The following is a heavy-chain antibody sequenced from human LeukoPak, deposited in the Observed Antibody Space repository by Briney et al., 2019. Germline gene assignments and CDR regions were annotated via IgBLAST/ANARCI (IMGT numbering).Heavy chain of an antibody. CDR3: ATTDNAIAGPY. V-gene: IGHV3-7*01. J-gene: IGHJ4*02. Sequence: GGSLRLSCAASGFTFSAYWMTWVRQAPGKGLDWVGNINQGGGQKFYANSVKGRFTISRDNAGNSLYLQMNNLRAEDTAVYYCATTDNAIAGPYWGQGILVTVSS. D-gene: IGHD1-20*01. CDR1: GFTFSAYW. CDR2: INQGGGQK.